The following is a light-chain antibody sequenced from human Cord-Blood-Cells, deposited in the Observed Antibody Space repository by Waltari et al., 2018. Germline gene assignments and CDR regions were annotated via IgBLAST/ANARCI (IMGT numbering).Light chain of an antibody. V-gene: IGKV1-33*01. CDR2: DAS. CDR1: QAISNY. CDR3: QQYDNLLT. J-gene: IGKJ4*01. Sequence: DIQMTQSPSSLSASVGDRVTITCQASQAISNYLNWYQQKPGKAPKLLIYDASNLATGVPSRFSGSGSGTDFTFTISSLQPEDIATYYCQQYDNLLTFGGGTKVEIK.